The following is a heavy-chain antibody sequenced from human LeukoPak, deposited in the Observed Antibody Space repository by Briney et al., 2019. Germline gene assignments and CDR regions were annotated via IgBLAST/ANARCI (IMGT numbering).Heavy chain of an antibody. J-gene: IGHJ4*02. V-gene: IGHV5-51*01. D-gene: IGHD3-16*02. CDR1: GYTFTTYW. Sequence: GESPKISCKGSGYTFTTYWIAWVRQMPGKGLEWMGIIYPSNSDTRYSPFFQGQVTISADKSITTAYLQWSSLKASDTAVYYCATRYVWGSYRFDYWGEGTLVTVSS. CDR2: IYPSNSDT. CDR3: ATRYVWGSYRFDY.